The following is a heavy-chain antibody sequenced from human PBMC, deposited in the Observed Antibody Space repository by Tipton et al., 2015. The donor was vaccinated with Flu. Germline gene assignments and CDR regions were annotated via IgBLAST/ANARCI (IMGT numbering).Heavy chain of an antibody. Sequence: TLSLTCTVSGGSISSSSYYWGWIRQPPGKGLEWIGSIYYSGSTYYNPSLKSRVTISVDTSKNQFSLKLSSVTAADTAVYYCARLSSYYFDYWGQGTLVTVSS. CDR1: GGSISSSSYY. D-gene: IGHD6-6*01. V-gene: IGHV4-39*01. CDR3: ARLSSYYFDY. CDR2: IYYSGST. J-gene: IGHJ4*02.